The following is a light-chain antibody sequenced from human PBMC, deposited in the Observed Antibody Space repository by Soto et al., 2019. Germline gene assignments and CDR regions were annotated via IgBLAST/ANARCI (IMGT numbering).Light chain of an antibody. CDR2: DDS. J-gene: IGLJ1*01. V-gene: IGLV3-21*02. Sequence: SYELTRPPSVSVSPGQTARISCTGNNIGSTTVRWYQQKPGQAPVLVVYDDSDRPSGIPERFSGSNSGDTATLTISRVEAGDEADYYCQVWDTSTDHNYVFGTGTKVTVL. CDR3: QVWDTSTDHNYV. CDR1: NIGSTT.